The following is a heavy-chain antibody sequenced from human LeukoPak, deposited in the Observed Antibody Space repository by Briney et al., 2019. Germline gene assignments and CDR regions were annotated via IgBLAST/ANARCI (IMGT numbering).Heavy chain of an antibody. V-gene: IGHV5-51*01. CDR1: GYSFSTYW. CDR2: IYPADSDT. D-gene: IGHD1-26*01. J-gene: IGHJ4*02. Sequence: GESLKISCKGSGYSFSTYWIGWVRQMPGKGLEWMGIIYPADSDTRYSPSFQGQVTISTDKSISTAYLQWSSLKASDTAIYYCARLTPVGFTAGGGDYWGQGTLVTVSS. CDR3: ARLTPVGFTAGGGDY.